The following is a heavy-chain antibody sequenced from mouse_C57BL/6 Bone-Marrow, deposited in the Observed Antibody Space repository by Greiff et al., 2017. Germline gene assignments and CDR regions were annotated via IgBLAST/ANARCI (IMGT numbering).Heavy chain of an antibody. CDR1: GFTFSDYG. D-gene: IGHD1-1*01. Sequence: EVKLVESGGGLVQPGGSLKLSCAASGFTFSDYGMAWVRQAPRKGPEWVAFISNLAYSIYYADTVTGRFTISRENAKNTLYLEMSSLRSEDTAMYYCARSYYYVSSPAWFAYWGQGTLVTVSA. CDR3: ARSYYYVSSPAWFAY. J-gene: IGHJ3*01. V-gene: IGHV5-15*01. CDR2: ISNLAYSI.